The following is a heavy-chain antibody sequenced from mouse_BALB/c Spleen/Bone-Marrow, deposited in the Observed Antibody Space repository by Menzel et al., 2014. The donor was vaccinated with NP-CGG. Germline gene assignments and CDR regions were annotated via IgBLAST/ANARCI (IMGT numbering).Heavy chain of an antibody. CDR1: GFSLSRYS. J-gene: IGHJ4*01. Sequence: VKLVESGPGQVAPSQSLSITCTVSGFSLSRYSVHWVRQPPGKGLEWLGVIWGGGSTDYNLGLKSRLSISKDNSKSQVYLKMNGLQTDDTAMYYCTRFITTGAMDYWGQGTSVTVSS. D-gene: IGHD1-1*01. V-gene: IGHV2-6-4*01. CDR3: TRFITTGAMDY. CDR2: IWGGGST.